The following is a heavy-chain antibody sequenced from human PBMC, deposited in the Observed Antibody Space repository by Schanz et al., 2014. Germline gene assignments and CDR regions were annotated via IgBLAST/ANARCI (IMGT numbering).Heavy chain of an antibody. J-gene: IGHJ4*02. CDR1: GFTFSTSA. Sequence: EVQLVESGGGLVEPGGSLRLSCEASGFTFSTSAMSWVRQAPGKGLEWVSSLGGSTGGIYYADSVRGRFTISRDNAKSSLFLQMNSLRAEDTAVYYCVREVGAAAGLAWGLDYWGRGTLVTVSS. CDR3: VREVGAAAGLAWGLDY. V-gene: IGHV3-23*04. CDR2: LGGSTGGI. D-gene: IGHD6-13*01.